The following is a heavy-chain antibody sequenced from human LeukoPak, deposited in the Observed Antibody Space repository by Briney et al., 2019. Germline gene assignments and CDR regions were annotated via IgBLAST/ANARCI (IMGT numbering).Heavy chain of an antibody. Sequence: PSETLSLTCTVSGGSISSHYWSWIRQPPGKGLEWIGHIYYSGNTNYNPSLRSRVAISVDTSKNQFSLKLTSMTAADTAVYYCARHDSSGFYHWGQGNLVTVSS. J-gene: IGHJ4*02. CDR1: GGSISSHY. D-gene: IGHD3-22*01. CDR2: IYYSGNT. V-gene: IGHV4-59*11. CDR3: ARHDSSGFYH.